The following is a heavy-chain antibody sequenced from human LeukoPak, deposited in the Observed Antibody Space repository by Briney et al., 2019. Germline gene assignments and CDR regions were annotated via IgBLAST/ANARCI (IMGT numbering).Heavy chain of an antibody. Sequence: GGSLRLSCAASGFTFSSYSMNWVRQAPGKGLEWVSYISSSSSTIYYADSVKGRFTISRDNAKNSLYLQVNSLRAEDTAVYYCARDQRAAAGTGSEFEDLGFDYWGQGTLVTVSS. V-gene: IGHV3-48*01. D-gene: IGHD6-13*01. J-gene: IGHJ4*02. CDR3: ARDQRAAAGTGSEFEDLGFDY. CDR2: ISSSSSTI. CDR1: GFTFSSYS.